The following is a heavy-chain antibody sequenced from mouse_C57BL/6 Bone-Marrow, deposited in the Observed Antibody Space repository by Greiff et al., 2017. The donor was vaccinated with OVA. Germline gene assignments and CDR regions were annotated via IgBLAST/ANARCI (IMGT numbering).Heavy chain of an antibody. Sequence: QVTLKESGPGILQPSQTLSLTCSFSGFSLSTFGMGVGWIRQPSGKGLEWLAHIWWDDDKYYNPALESRLTISKDTSKNQVFLKIANVDTADTATYYCARMMRLLPAWFAYWGQGTLVTVSA. V-gene: IGHV8-8*01. D-gene: IGHD2-3*01. J-gene: IGHJ3*01. CDR1: GFSLSTFGMG. CDR2: IWWDDDK. CDR3: ARMMRLLPAWFAY.